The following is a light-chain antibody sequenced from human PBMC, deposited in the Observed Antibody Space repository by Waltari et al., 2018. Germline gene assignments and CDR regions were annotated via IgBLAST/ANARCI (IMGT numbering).Light chain of an antibody. CDR3: QQYNNWPPGA. CDR1: QSVSSN. Sequence: EIVMTQSPATLSVSPGERATFSCRASQSVSSNLAWYQQKPGQAPRLLIPVASTRATGIPARFSGSGSGTEFTLTISSLQSEDFAVYYCQQYNNWPPGAFGQGTKVEIK. V-gene: IGKV3-15*01. J-gene: IGKJ1*01. CDR2: VAS.